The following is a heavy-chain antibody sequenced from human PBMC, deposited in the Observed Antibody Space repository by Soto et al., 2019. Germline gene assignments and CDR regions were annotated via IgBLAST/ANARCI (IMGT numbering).Heavy chain of an antibody. J-gene: IGHJ4*02. D-gene: IGHD3-9*01. CDR1: GFSFRSYW. Sequence: EVQLVESGGGLVQSGGSLGLSCAASGFSFRSYWMHWVRQAPGKGLVWVARISSDGSSTTYADSANGRFTISRDNAANTLYLQMSSLRAEDTAVYYCAREYYGVLTGYYNDYWSQGTLVTVSS. CDR2: ISSDGSST. V-gene: IGHV3-74*01. CDR3: AREYYGVLTGYYNDY.